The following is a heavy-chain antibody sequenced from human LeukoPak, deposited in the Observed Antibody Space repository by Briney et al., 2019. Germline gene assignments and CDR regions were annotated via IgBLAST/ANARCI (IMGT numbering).Heavy chain of an antibody. CDR1: GFTFSSYA. V-gene: IGHV3-23*01. Sequence: GGSLRLSCAASGFTFSSYAMSWVRQAPGKGLEWVSAISGSGGSTYYADSAKGRFTISRDNSKNTLYLQMNSLRAEDTAVYYCAKDSLAYGSGRIYFQHWGQGTLVTVSS. J-gene: IGHJ1*01. CDR2: ISGSGGST. D-gene: IGHD3-10*01. CDR3: AKDSLAYGSGRIYFQH.